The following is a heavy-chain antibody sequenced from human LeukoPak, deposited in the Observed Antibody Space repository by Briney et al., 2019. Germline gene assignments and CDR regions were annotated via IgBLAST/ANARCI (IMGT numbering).Heavy chain of an antibody. D-gene: IGHD2-15*01. CDR3: ARTLDPLGYCSGGSCYVDPFDY. CDR1: PGSISSSSFY. CDR2: IYYSGNT. Sequence: PSETLSLTCTVSPGSISSSSFYWGWIRQPPGKGLESIGSIYYSGNTYYNPSLKSRVTISIDTSKNQMSLKLTSVTAADTAVYYCARTLDPLGYCSGGSCYVDPFDYWGQGTLVTVSS. J-gene: IGHJ4*02. V-gene: IGHV4-39*07.